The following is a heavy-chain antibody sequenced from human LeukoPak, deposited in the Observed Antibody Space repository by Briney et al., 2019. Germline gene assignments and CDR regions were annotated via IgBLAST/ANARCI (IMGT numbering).Heavy chain of an antibody. CDR1: GVSISSGGYY. J-gene: IGHJ5*02. Sequence: PSQTLSLTCTVSGVSISSGGYYWSWIRQHPGKGLEWIGYIYHSGSTHYNPSLKSRVTISVDTSKNQFSLKLSSVTAADTAVYYCARRGYSGYDFGPWGQGTLVTVSS. CDR2: IYHSGST. D-gene: IGHD5-12*01. V-gene: IGHV4-31*03. CDR3: ARRGYSGYDFGP.